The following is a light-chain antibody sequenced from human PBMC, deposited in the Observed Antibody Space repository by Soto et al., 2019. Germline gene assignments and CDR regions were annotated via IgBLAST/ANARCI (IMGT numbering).Light chain of an antibody. J-gene: IGLJ1*01. CDR3: SSYTSSSTYV. V-gene: IGLV2-14*01. CDR1: RSDVGGYNY. CDR2: EVS. Sequence: QSALTQPASVSGSPGQSITISCTGTRSDVGGYNYVSWYQQHPGKAPKLMIYEVSNRPSGVSNRFSGSKSGNTASLTISGVQAEDEADYYCSSYTSSSTYVFGTGTKVTVL.